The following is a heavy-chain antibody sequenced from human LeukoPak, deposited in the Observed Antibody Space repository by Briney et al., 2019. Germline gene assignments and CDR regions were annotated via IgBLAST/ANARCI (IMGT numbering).Heavy chain of an antibody. CDR3: ARYIVSYPHDAFDI. D-gene: IGHD1-26*01. CDR1: GGSISSYY. CDR2: IYYSGST. V-gene: IGHV4-59*01. Sequence: SETLSLTCTVSGGSISSYYWSWIRQPSGKGLEWIGYIYYSGSTSYNPSLKSRVTISVDTSKKQFSLKLSSVTAADTAFYYCARYIVSYPHDAFDIWGQGTMVAVSS. J-gene: IGHJ3*02.